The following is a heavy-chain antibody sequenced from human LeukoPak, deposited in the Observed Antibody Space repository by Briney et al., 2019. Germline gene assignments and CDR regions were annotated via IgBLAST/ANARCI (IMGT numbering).Heavy chain of an antibody. CDR1: GFTFSSYS. CDR2: ISGSSDNT. J-gene: IGHJ4*02. D-gene: IGHD6-6*01. V-gene: IGHV3-23*01. CDR3: AKDRGIAARSVFDY. Sequence: GGSLRLSCAASGFTFSSYSMNWVRQAPGKGLEWVSIISGSSDNTYYSDSVKGRFTISRDNSKNTLYLQMNSLRAEDTAVYYCAKDRGIAARSVFDYWGQGTLVTVSS.